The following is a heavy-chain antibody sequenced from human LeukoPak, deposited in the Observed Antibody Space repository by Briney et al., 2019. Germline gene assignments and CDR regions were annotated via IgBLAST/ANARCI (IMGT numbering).Heavy chain of an antibody. CDR2: IYYSGST. CDR3: ARRDMGYYGSGSYSD. J-gene: IGHJ4*02. V-gene: IGHV4-39*01. Sequence: SETLSLTCTVSGDSISTYYWGWIRQPPGKGLEWIGSIYYSGSTYYNPSLKSRVTISVDTSKNQFSLKLSSVTAADTAVYYCARRDMGYYGSGSYSDWGQGTLVTVSS. D-gene: IGHD3-10*01. CDR1: GDSISTYY.